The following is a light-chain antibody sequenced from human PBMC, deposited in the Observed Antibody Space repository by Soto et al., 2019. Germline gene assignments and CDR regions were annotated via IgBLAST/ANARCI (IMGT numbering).Light chain of an antibody. Sequence: EIVLTQSPGTLSLSPGERATLSCRASQSVSSNYLAWYQQKPGQAPRLLIYGASNRATGIPDRFSGSGSGTDFTLTSSRLEPEDFVLYYCQQYGSSPPLTFGGGSKVEIK. CDR1: QSVSSNY. V-gene: IGKV3-20*01. CDR3: QQYGSSPPLT. CDR2: GAS. J-gene: IGKJ4*01.